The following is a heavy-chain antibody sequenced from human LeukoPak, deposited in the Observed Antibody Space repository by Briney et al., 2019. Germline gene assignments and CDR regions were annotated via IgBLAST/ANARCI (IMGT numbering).Heavy chain of an antibody. V-gene: IGHV4-31*03. CDR2: IYYTGSA. CDR1: GASIGSGGFY. Sequence: SETLSLTCTVSGASIGSGGFYWTWIRQHAGKGLEWIGYIYYTGSAEYNPSLKSRVTISVDTSKNQFSLKLSSVTAADTAVYYCARGGRRSIAARPRFDYWGQGTLVTVSS. D-gene: IGHD6-6*01. J-gene: IGHJ4*02. CDR3: ARGGRRSIAARPRFDY.